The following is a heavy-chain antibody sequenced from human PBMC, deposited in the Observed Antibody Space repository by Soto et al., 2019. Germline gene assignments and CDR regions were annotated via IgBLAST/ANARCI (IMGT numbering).Heavy chain of an antibody. D-gene: IGHD4-17*01. Sequence: GWSLRLSCAASGFTFSSYAMHWVRQAPGKGLEWVAVISFDGSNKYYADSVKGRFTISRDTSKNTLYVQMNSLRAEDTAVYYCAKASKGGDYVSYYGMDVWGQGNTVTVYS. J-gene: IGHJ6*02. CDR1: GFTFSSYA. CDR2: ISFDGSNK. CDR3: AKASKGGDYVSYYGMDV. V-gene: IGHV3-30*18.